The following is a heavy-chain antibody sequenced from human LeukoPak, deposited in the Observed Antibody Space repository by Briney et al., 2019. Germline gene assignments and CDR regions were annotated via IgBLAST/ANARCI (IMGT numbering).Heavy chain of an antibody. J-gene: IGHJ4*02. Sequence: GASVKVSCKASGYTFTSYGISWVRQAPGQGLEWMGWISAYNGNTNYAQKLQGRVTMTTDTSTSTAYMELRGLRSDDTAVYYCARDQDRIAARRDLAGYWGQGTLVTVSS. D-gene: IGHD6-6*01. CDR2: ISAYNGNT. CDR1: GYTFTSYG. CDR3: ARDQDRIAARRDLAGY. V-gene: IGHV1-18*01.